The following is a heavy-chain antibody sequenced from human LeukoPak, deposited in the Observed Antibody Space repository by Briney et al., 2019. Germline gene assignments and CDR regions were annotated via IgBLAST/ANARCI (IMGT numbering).Heavy chain of an antibody. V-gene: IGHV4-30-4*01. CDR3: ARDRNSSSWYWFDP. Sequence: PSETLSLTCTVSGGSISSGDYYWSWIRQPPGKGLEWVGYIYYSGSTYYNPSLKSRVTMSVDTSKNQFSLKLRSVTAADTAVYYCARDRNSSSWYWFDPWGQGTLVTVSS. J-gene: IGHJ5*02. CDR2: IYYSGST. CDR1: GGSISSGDYY. D-gene: IGHD6-13*01.